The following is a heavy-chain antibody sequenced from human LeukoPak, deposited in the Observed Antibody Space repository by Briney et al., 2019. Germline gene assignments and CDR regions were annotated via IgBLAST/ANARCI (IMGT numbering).Heavy chain of an antibody. CDR3: ARDPDSSGYYYFDY. CDR1: GFTFSSYA. D-gene: IGHD3-22*01. J-gene: IGHJ4*02. Sequence: PGGSLRLSCAASGFTFSSYAMSWVRQAPGKGLEWVSAISGSGGSTYYADSVKGRFTISRDNAKNSLYLQMNSLRAEDTAVYYCARDPDSSGYYYFDYWGQGTLVTVSS. V-gene: IGHV3-23*01. CDR2: ISGSGGST.